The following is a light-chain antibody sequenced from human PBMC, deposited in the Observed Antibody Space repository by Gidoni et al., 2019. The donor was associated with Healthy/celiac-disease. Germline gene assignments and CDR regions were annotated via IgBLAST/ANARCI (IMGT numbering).Light chain of an antibody. J-gene: IGKJ5*01. V-gene: IGKV4-1*01. CDR1: QRVLYSANNKNY. CDR3: QQYYSTPIT. Sequence: DIVMTQSPHSLAVSLGERATINCKSSQRVLYSANNKNYLAWYQQKPGQPPKLLMYWASTREAGVPDRFSGSGSGTDFTLTISSLQAEDVAVYYCQQYYSTPITFGQGTRLEIK. CDR2: WAS.